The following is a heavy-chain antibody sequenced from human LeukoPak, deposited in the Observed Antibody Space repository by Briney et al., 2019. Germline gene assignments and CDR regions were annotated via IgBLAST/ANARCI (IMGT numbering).Heavy chain of an antibody. Sequence: ASVMVSCKASGYTFTGYFIHWVRQAPGQGLEWMGWINPNSGGTNYAQRFQGRVTMTRDTSISTAYMELSRLRSDDTAVYYCAISDYGGKSPPLDYWGQGTLVTVSS. J-gene: IGHJ4*02. D-gene: IGHD4-23*01. CDR1: GYTFTGYF. CDR3: AISDYGGKSPPLDY. V-gene: IGHV1-2*02. CDR2: INPNSGGT.